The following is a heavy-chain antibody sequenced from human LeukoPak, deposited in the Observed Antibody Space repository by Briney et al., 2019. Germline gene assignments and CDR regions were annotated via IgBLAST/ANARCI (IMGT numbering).Heavy chain of an antibody. CDR1: GYTFTSYG. Sequence: ASVKVSCKASGYTFTSYGISWVRQAPGQGLEWMGWISAYNGNTNYAQKLQGRVTMTTDTSTSTAYMELRSLRSDDTAVYYCARRRAMPRWGITYYYDSSGSMYYFDYWGQGTLVTVSS. D-gene: IGHD3-22*01. J-gene: IGHJ4*02. CDR3: ARRRAMPRWGITYYYDSSGSMYYFDY. V-gene: IGHV1-18*01. CDR2: ISAYNGNT.